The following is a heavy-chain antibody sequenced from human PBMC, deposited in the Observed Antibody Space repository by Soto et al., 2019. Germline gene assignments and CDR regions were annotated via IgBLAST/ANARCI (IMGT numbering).Heavy chain of an antibody. CDR2: IYATGTT. J-gene: IGHJ5*02. CDR1: GASISGFY. D-gene: IGHD1-1*01. CDR3: VRDGTKTLRDWFDP. Sequence: SETLSLPCTVSGASISGFYWIWIRKSAGKGLEWIGRIYATGTTDYNPSLKSRVMMSVDTSKKQFSLKLRSVTAADTAVYYCVRDGTKTLRDWFDPWGQGISVTVS. V-gene: IGHV4-4*07.